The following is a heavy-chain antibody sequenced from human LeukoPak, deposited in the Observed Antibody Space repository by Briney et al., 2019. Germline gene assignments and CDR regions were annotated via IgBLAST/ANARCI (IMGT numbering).Heavy chain of an antibody. V-gene: IGHV7-4-1*02. CDR1: GYTFTSYT. D-gene: IGHD4-23*01. CDR3: AREVAPGGFDY. CDR2: INTNTGNP. J-gene: IGHJ4*02. Sequence: ASVKVSCKASGYTFTSYTMNWVRQAPGQGLEWMGWINTNTGNPTYAQDFTGRFVFSLDTPVSTAYLQISNLKAEDTAVYYCAREVAPGGFDYWGQGTLVTVSS.